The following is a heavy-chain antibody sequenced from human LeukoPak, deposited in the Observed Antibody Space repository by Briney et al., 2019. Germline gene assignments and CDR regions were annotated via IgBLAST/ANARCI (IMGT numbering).Heavy chain of an antibody. V-gene: IGHV3-30*11. J-gene: IGHJ4*02. CDR3: ASRPDY. CDR1: GFTFSSYA. Sequence: GGSLRLSCAASGFTFSSYAMHWVRQAPGKGLEWVAVISYDGSNKYYADSVKGRFTISRDNSKNTLYLQMNSLRAEDTAVYYCASRPDYWGQGTLVNVSS. CDR2: ISYDGSNK.